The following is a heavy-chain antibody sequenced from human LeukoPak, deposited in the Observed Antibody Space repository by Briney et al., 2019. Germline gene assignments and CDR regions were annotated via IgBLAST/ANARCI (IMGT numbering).Heavy chain of an antibody. CDR1: GGSISSNY. CDR3: ASQILVLVVATGGHFDS. CDR2: IYYSGST. V-gene: IGHV4-59*08. D-gene: IGHD2-15*01. J-gene: IGHJ4*02. Sequence: SETLSLTCTVSGGSISSNYWSWIRQPPGEGLEWIGYIYYSGSTNYDPSLKGRVTISVHTSKNQFSLKLSSVTAADTAVYYCASQILVLVVATGGHFDSWGQGTLVTVSS.